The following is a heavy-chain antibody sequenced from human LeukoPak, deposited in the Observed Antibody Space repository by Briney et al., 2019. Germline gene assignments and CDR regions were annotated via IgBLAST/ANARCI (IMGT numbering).Heavy chain of an antibody. J-gene: IGHJ5*02. Sequence: KPSQTLSLTRTVACGPLTFHYWNWTRQPPGKGLEWIGDIHSSGKIRYNPSLESRVTMSLDTSKNQFSLKLISVTAADTALYYCAREKGGWFDPWGQGTLVTVSS. D-gene: IGHD3-16*01. CDR3: AREKGGWFDP. CDR2: IHSSGKI. CDR1: CGPLTFHY. V-gene: IGHV4-59*11.